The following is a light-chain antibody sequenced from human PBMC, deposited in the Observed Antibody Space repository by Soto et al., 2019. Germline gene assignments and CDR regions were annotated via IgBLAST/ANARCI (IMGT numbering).Light chain of an antibody. CDR2: KAS. CDR3: QQYDFYWT. J-gene: IGKJ1*01. V-gene: IGKV1-5*03. Sequence: DIQITQSPSTLSPSVGDRVTITCRASQSIGSGLAWYQQKPGKAPKLLIYKASTLESGVPLRFSGSGSGTEFTLTITSLQPDDFATYYCQQYDFYWTFGQGTKVEIK. CDR1: QSIGSG.